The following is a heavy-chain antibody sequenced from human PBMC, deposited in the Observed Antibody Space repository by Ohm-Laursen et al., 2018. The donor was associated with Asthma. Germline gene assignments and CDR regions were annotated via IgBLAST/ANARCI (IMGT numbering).Heavy chain of an antibody. CDR1: GFTFSSYA. CDR3: AKSRGTSNWNADFDY. Sequence: SLRLSCTASGFTFSSYAMSWVRQAPGKGLEWVSAISGSGGSTYYPASVKGRFTISRDNSKNTLYLQMNSLRAEDTAVYYCAKSRGTSNWNADFDYWDQGTLVTVSS. D-gene: IGHD1-1*01. V-gene: IGHV3-23*01. J-gene: IGHJ4*02. CDR2: ISGSGGST.